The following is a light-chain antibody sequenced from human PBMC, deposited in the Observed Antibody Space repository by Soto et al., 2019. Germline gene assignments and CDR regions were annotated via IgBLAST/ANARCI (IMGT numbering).Light chain of an antibody. V-gene: IGLV2-23*02. J-gene: IGLJ3*02. CDR2: EVT. CDR1: SSDVGSFAL. CDR3: CSYAGSSTGV. Sequence: QSALTQPASVSGSPGQSITISYTGTSSDVGSFALVSWYQRHPGEAPKLIIYEVTKRPSGVSNRFSGSRSGNTASLTISGLQPDDEADFYCCSYAGSSTGVFGGGTKLTVL.